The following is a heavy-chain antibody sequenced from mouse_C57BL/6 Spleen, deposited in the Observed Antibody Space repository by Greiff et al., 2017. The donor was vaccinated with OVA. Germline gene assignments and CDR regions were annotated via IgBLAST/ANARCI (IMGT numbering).Heavy chain of an antibody. CDR1: GYTFTDYE. CDR2: IDPETGGT. D-gene: IGHD1-1*01. V-gene: IGHV1-15*01. J-gene: IGHJ2*01. CDR3: TKVITTLHYFDY. Sequence: QVQLQQSGAELVRPGASVTLSCKASGYTFTDYEMHWVKQTPVHGLEWIGAIDPETGGTAYNQKFKGKAILTADKSSSTAYMELRSLTSEDSAVYYCTKVITTLHYFDYWGQGTTLTVSS.